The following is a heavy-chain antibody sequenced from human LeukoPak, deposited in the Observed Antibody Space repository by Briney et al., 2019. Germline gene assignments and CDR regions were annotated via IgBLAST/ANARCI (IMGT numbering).Heavy chain of an antibody. CDR3: ARRSGIAVAGAFDY. CDR1: GFTFSDYY. D-gene: IGHD6-19*01. J-gene: IGHJ4*02. CDR2: ISSSGSTI. Sequence: GGSLRLSCAASGFTFSDYYMSWIRQAPGKGLEWVSYISSSGSTIYYADSVKGRFTISRDNSKNTLYLQMNSLRAEDTAVYYCARRSGIAVAGAFDYWGQGTLVTVSS. V-gene: IGHV3-11*01.